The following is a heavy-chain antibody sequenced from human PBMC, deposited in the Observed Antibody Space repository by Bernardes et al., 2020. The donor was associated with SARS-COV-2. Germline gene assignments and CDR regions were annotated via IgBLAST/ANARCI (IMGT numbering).Heavy chain of an antibody. CDR1: GYTFIGYY. D-gene: IGHD1-1*01. CDR3: AFTPTNDDRCGMDV. V-gene: IGHV1-2*02. J-gene: IGHJ6*02. Sequence: ASVKVSCKASGYTFIGYYMHWVRQAPGQGLEWMGWINPNSGGTNYAQKFQGRVTMTRDTSISTAYMELSSLRSDDTAVYYCAFTPTNDDRCGMDVWGHGTTVIVS. CDR2: INPNSGGT.